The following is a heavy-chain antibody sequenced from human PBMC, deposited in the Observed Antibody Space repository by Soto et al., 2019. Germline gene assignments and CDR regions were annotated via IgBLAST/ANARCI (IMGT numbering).Heavy chain of an antibody. CDR3: AREDDFWSGLGGYYGMDV. CDR1: GGTFSSYA. CDR2: IIPIFGTA. V-gene: IGHV1-69*13. Sequence: ASVKVSCKASGGTFSSYAISWVRQAPGQGLEWMGGIIPIFGTANYAQKFQGRVTITADESTSTAYMELSSLRSEDTAVYYCAREDDFWSGLGGYYGMDVWGQGTTVTVSS. D-gene: IGHD3-3*01. J-gene: IGHJ6*02.